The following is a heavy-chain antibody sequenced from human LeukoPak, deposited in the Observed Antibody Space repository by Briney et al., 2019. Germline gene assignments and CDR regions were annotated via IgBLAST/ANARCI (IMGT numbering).Heavy chain of an antibody. J-gene: IGHJ6*03. D-gene: IGHD2-2*01. V-gene: IGHV4-31*03. Sequence: PSETLSLTCTVSGGSISSGGYYWSWIRQHPGKGLEWIGYIYYSGSTYYNPSLKSRVTISVDTSKNQFSLKLSSVTAADTAVYYCARGTRSSSYYYYYMDVWGKGTTVTVSS. CDR2: IYYSGST. CDR1: GGSISSGGYY. CDR3: ARGTRSSSYYYYYMDV.